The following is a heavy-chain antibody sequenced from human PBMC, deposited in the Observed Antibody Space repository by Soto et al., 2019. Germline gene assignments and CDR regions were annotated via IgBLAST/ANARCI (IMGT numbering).Heavy chain of an antibody. CDR1: GGSFSDYY. J-gene: IGHJ4*02. CDR2: VSHSGST. D-gene: IGHD2-15*01. V-gene: IGHV4-34*02. Sequence: QVQLQRWGGVLLKPSDTLSLTCAVYGGSFSDYYWSWIRQTPEKGLEWIGEVSHSGSTTYNPSLKNRVTIAIDTSKNQFSLTLNSVTAADTAMYFCAREEPASRHHDYWGQGNLVTVSS. CDR3: AREEPASRHHDY.